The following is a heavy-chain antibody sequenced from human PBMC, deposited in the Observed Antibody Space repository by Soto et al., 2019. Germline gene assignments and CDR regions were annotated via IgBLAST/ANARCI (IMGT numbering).Heavy chain of an antibody. Sequence: QITLKESGPTLVKPTQTLTLTCTFSGFSLNTRGVGVGWIRQPPGKALEWLTLIYWDDAKEYSPSLNSRLTLTQDTSKNQVVLIMTNMDPVDTATYYCVHKGEGDRILDFWGQGALVTVSS. V-gene: IGHV2-5*02. CDR1: GFSLNTRGVG. CDR3: VHKGEGDRILDF. J-gene: IGHJ4*02. CDR2: IYWDDAK. D-gene: IGHD3-16*01.